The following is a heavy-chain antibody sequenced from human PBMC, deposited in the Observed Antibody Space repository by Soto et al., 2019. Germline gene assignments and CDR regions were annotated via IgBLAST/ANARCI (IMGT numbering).Heavy chain of an antibody. J-gene: IGHJ4*02. D-gene: IGHD3-22*01. Sequence: PGGSLRLSCAASGFTFSPYYMSWVRQAPGKGLEWLAMTTQDGNDKHYVDSVRGRFTISRDNSKNTHYLQMGSLRIDDSAVYYCVKGEYYYDSSGYYPFDYWGQGTLVTVSS. CDR3: VKGEYYYDSSGYYPFDY. CDR2: TTQDGNDK. V-gene: IGHV3-7*01. CDR1: GFTFSPYY.